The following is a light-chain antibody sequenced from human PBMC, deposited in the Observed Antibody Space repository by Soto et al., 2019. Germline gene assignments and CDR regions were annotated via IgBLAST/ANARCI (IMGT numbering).Light chain of an antibody. CDR1: SSNIGSNT. CDR2: DNN. CDR3: AAWDDSLNGHVV. Sequence: QSVLTQPPSASGTPGQRVTISCSGGSSNIGSNTVNWYQQLPGTAPKLLIYDNNQRPSGVPARFSGSKSGTSASLAISGLQSEDEADYYCAAWDDSLNGHVVFGGGTQLTVL. V-gene: IGLV1-44*01. J-gene: IGLJ2*01.